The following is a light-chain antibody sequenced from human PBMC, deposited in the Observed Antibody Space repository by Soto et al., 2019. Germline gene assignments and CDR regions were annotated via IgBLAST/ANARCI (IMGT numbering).Light chain of an antibody. CDR1: QSVSSSY. CDR3: HQYVSSPLT. V-gene: IGKV3-20*01. Sequence: EIVLTQSPGTLSLSLGERATLSCRASQSVSSSYLAWYQQKPGQAPRLLIYGASSRATGIPDRFSGSGSGTDFTLTISRLEPEDFAVYYCHQYVSSPLTFGGGTKVEIK. CDR2: GAS. J-gene: IGKJ4*01.